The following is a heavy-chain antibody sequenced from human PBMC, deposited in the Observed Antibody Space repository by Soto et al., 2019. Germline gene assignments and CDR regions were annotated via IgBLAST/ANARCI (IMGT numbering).Heavy chain of an antibody. CDR1: RITFSTYA. Sequence: PGGPLRLSCAASRITFSTYAMTWVRQAPGKGLEWVSSIRGSGGSSYYADSVKGRFTISRDNSKNTLYLQMNDLRAEDTAVYYCAKDPNGDYVGAFDFWGQGTMVTVSS. CDR3: AKDPNGDYVGAFDF. J-gene: IGHJ3*01. V-gene: IGHV3-23*01. CDR2: IRGSGGSS. D-gene: IGHD4-17*01.